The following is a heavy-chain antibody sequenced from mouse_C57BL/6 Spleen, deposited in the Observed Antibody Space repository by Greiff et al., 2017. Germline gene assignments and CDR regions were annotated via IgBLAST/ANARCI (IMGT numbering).Heavy chain of an antibody. V-gene: IGHV5-17*01. CDR2: ISSGSSTI. Sequence: EVKLVESGGGLVKPGGSLKLSCAASGFTFSDYGMHWVRQAPEQGLAWVAYISSGSSTIYYADTVKGRFTISRDNAKITLFLQMTSLRSEDTALYYCARGCPLDYWGQGTSLTVSS. CDR1: GFTFSDYG. J-gene: IGHJ2*02. CDR3: ARGCPLDY.